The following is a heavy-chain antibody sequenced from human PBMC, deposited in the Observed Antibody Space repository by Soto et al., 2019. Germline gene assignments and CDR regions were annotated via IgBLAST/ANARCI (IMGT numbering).Heavy chain of an antibody. D-gene: IGHD2-15*01. Sequence: QVHLQESGPGLVKPSDTLSLTCAVSGYSISSTNWWGWIRQPPGKGLEWIGYIHYTGNTYYNPSLKSRVTMSLDTSKNQFSLKLSSVTAVDTAVDFCARTCDGGSCFDYWGQGTLVTVSS. V-gene: IGHV4-28*01. J-gene: IGHJ4*02. CDR2: IHYTGNT. CDR1: GYSISSTNW. CDR3: ARTCDGGSCFDY.